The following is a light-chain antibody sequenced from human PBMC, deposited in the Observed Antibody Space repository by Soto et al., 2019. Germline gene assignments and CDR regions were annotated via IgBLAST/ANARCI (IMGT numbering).Light chain of an antibody. J-gene: IGKJ1*01. CDR1: QTVNAW. Sequence: DIQMTQSPSTLSASLGDRVTSTCLASQTVNAWLAWYQHKPGKDPKPLIYDASILESGVPARFSGSGSGTEFILTISSLQPDDVGTYYCQQYNTHSGTFGQGTKVDIK. CDR2: DAS. V-gene: IGKV1-5*01. CDR3: QQYNTHSGT.